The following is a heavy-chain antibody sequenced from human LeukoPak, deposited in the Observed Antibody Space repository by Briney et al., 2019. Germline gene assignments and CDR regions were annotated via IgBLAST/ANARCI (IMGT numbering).Heavy chain of an antibody. CDR2: IKQDGNKK. CDR3: TRVGHIDEGIDY. Sequence: GRSLRLSCVASGFPFSSYWMTWVRQAPGKGLEWVANIKQDGNKKSYVDSVKGRFTISRDNAKNSLYLQMNSLRAEDTAIYYCTRVGHIDEGIDYWGQGTLVTVSS. V-gene: IGHV3-7*04. D-gene: IGHD3-9*01. J-gene: IGHJ4*02. CDR1: GFPFSSYW.